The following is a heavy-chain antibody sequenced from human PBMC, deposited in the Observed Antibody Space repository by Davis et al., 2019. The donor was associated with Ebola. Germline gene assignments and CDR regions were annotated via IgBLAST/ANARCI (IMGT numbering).Heavy chain of an antibody. CDR3: ARDRAWELPDY. J-gene: IGHJ4*02. CDR2: ISSSSSYI. D-gene: IGHD1-26*01. V-gene: IGHV3-21*01. CDR1: GFTFSSYS. Sequence: GGSLRLSCAASGFTFSSYSMNWVRQAPGKGLEWVSSISSSSSYIYYADSVKGRFTISRDNAKNSLYLQMNSLRAEDTAVYYCARDRAWELPDYWGQGTLVTVSS.